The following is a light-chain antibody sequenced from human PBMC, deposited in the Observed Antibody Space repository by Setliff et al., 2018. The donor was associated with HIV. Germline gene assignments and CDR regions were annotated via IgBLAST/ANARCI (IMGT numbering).Light chain of an antibody. CDR2: GVD. CDR3: CSYTGTYTFYV. CDR1: SSDVGGYNY. J-gene: IGLJ1*01. Sequence: QSALTQPASVSGSPGQSITISCTGTSSDVGGYNYVSWYQQHPGKAPRLIIYGVDKRPSGIPDRFSGSRSGNTASLTISGLQAEDEADYYCCSYTGTYTFYVFGTGTKVTVL. V-gene: IGLV2-11*01.